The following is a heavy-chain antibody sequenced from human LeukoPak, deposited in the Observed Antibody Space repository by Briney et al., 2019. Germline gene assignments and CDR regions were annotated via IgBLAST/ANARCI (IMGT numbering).Heavy chain of an antibody. CDR1: GFTFSNYW. D-gene: IGHD4-17*01. CDR2: IKQDGSKT. Sequence: GGSLRLSCAASGFTFSNYWMSWVRQAPGKGLEWVANIKQDGSKTYYVDSVKGRFTISRDNVKNSLYLHMNSLRADDTALYYCAGSTVTTPGGDFWGQGTLVTVSS. CDR3: AGSTVTTPGGDF. V-gene: IGHV3-7*01. J-gene: IGHJ4*02.